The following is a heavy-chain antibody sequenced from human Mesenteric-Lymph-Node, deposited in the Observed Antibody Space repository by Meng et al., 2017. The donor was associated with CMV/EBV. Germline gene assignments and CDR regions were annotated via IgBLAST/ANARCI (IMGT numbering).Heavy chain of an antibody. J-gene: IGHJ4*02. CDR3: ARGGAAVAEDGEYYFDY. D-gene: IGHD6-13*01. V-gene: IGHV4-39*07. Sequence: SETLSLTCTVSGGSISSSSYYWGWIRQPPGKGLEWIGEINHSGGTNYNPSLKSRVTISVDTSKNQFSLKLSSVTAADTAVYYCARGGAAVAEDGEYYFDYWGQGTLVTVSS. CDR2: INHSGGT. CDR1: GGSISSSSYY.